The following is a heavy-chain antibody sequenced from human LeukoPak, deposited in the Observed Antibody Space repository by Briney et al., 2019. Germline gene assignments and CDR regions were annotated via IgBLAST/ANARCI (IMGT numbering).Heavy chain of an antibody. CDR3: ARGLRAPYKWFDP. V-gene: IGHV4-39*01. D-gene: IGHD3-16*01. CDR1: GGSISSSSYY. J-gene: IGHJ5*02. CDR2: IYYSGST. Sequence: SETLSLTCTVSGGSISSSSYYWGWIRQPPGKGLEWIGSIYYSGSTYYNPSLKSRVTISVDTSKNQFSLKLSSVTAADTAVYYCARGLRAPYKWFDPWGQGTLVTVSS.